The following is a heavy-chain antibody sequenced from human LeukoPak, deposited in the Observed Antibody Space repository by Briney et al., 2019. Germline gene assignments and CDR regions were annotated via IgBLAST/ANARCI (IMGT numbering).Heavy chain of an antibody. D-gene: IGHD3-16*02. CDR2: ISYDGSNK. J-gene: IGHJ4*02. CDR1: GFTFSSYA. Sequence: GGSLRLSCAASGFTFSSYAMHWVRQAPGKGLEWVAVISYDGSNKYYADSVKGRFTISRDNSKNTLYLQMNSLRAEDTAVYYCARDPAYDYVWGSYRPNYYFDYWDQGTLVTVSS. CDR3: ARDPAYDYVWGSYRPNYYFDY. V-gene: IGHV3-30-3*01.